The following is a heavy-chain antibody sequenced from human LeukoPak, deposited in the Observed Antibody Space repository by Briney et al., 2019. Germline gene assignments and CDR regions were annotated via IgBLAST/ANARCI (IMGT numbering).Heavy chain of an antibody. J-gene: IGHJ3*02. V-gene: IGHV1-69*05. CDR2: IIPIFGTA. CDR1: GGTFSSYA. CDR3: AREATTGYAFDI. D-gene: IGHD1-26*01. Sequence: ASVKVSCKASGGTFSSYAISWVRQAPEQGLEWMGGIIPIFGTANYAQKFQGRVTITTDESTSTAYMELSSLRSEDTAVYYCAREATTGYAFDIWGQGTMVTVSS.